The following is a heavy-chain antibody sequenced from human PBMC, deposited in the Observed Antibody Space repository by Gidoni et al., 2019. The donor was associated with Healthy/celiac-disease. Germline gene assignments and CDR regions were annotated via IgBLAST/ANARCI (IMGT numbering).Heavy chain of an antibody. J-gene: IGHJ4*02. CDR2: MNPNSCTT. CDR3: ARVRDSSGWYEDY. D-gene: IGHD6-19*01. Sequence: QVQLVQSGAEVKKPGASVKVSCKASGYTFTSYDINWVRQATGQGLEWMGWMNPNSCTTGYAQKFPGRVTITRNTSISTAYMELSSLRSEDTAVYYCARVRDSSGWYEDYWGQGTLVTVSS. V-gene: IGHV1-8*01. CDR1: GYTFTSYD.